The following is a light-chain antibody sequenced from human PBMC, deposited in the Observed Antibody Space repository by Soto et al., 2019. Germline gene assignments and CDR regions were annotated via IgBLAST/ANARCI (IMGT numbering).Light chain of an antibody. CDR2: WAS. CDR1: QSVSCGYNNKYC. CDR3: QQYYYIPFT. Sequence: DIVMTQSTDSLAVSLGERATITCKSSQSVSCGYNNKYCIAWFQQKPGRPPKMLIYWASTRESGVPDRFSGSGSGTDFTLTINSLQVEDVAVYYCQQYYYIPFTFGRGTKVVIK. J-gene: IGKJ3*01. V-gene: IGKV4-1*01.